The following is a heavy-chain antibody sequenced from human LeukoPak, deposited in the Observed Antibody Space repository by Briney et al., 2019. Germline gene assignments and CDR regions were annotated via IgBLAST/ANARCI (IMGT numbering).Heavy chain of an antibody. V-gene: IGHV3-30*02. CDR3: AKDGLQSTTSGVHLDS. CDR2: IRSDASYE. J-gene: IGHJ5*01. Sequence: GGSLRLSCDASGFTFSSYGLHWVRQAPGKGLEWVAFIRSDASYEYYIDSVKGRFTLSRGNSKNTLYLQMSTLRPEDTAVYYCAKDGLQSTTSGVHLDSWGQGTLVTVSS. CDR1: GFTFSSYG. D-gene: IGHD5/OR15-5a*01.